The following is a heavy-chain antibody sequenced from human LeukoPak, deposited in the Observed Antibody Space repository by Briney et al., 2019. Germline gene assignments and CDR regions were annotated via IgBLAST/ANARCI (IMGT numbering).Heavy chain of an antibody. D-gene: IGHD5-12*01. V-gene: IGHV1-8*01. CDR1: GYTFTSYD. J-gene: IGHJ6*03. CDR2: MNPNSGNT. CDR3: ARAGDSGYYHYYYYMDV. Sequence: ASVKVSCKASGYTFTSYDINWVRQATGHGLEWMGWMNPNSGNTGYAQKFQGRVTMTRNTSISTAYMELSSLRSEDTAVYYCARAGDSGYYHYYYYMDVWGKGTTVTVSS.